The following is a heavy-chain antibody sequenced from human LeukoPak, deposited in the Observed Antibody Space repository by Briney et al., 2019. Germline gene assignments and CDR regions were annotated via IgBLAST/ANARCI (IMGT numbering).Heavy chain of an antibody. D-gene: IGHD6-25*01. J-gene: IGHJ6*02. V-gene: IGHV3-33*08. CDR1: GFTVSSNY. CDR3: ARDHPAPGYGMDV. Sequence: GGSLRLSCAASGFTVSSNYMSWVRQAPGKGLEWVAVIWYDGSNKYYADSVKGRFTISRDNSKNTLYLQMNSLRAEDTAVYYCARDHPAPGYGMDVWGQGTTVTVSS. CDR2: IWYDGSNK.